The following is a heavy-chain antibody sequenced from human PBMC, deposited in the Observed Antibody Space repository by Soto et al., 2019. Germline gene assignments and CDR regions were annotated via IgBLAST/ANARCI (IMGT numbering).Heavy chain of an antibody. CDR1: GGTFSSYA. CDR2: IIPIFDTA. V-gene: IGHV1-69*12. D-gene: IGHD3-22*01. Sequence: QVQLVQSGAEVKKPGSSVKVSCKASGGTFSSYAISWVRQAPGQGLEWMGGIIPIFDTADYAQKFQGRVTITADECTHTAYMELSSLRSEDKAVYYCAGHSSGVPGYYYGMDVWGEGTTVTVSS. CDR3: AGHSSGVPGYYYGMDV. J-gene: IGHJ6*04.